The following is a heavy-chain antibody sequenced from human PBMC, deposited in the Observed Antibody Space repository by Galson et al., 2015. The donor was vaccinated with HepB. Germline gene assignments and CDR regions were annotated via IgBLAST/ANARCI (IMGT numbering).Heavy chain of an antibody. CDR3: ATNAARGIFFEF. Sequence: SVKVSCKASGTMFSGFGTSWVRQAPGHGLERMGEINPLFGTANYAQKFQGRVTITADRSTSTAYMELSSLRSEDTAMYYCATNAARGIFFEFWGQGTLGTVSS. J-gene: IGHJ4*02. CDR2: INPLFGTA. D-gene: IGHD3-10*01. CDR1: GTMFSGFG. V-gene: IGHV1-69*06.